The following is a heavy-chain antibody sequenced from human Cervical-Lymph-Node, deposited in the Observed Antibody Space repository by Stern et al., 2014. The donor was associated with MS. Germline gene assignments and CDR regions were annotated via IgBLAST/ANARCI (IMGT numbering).Heavy chain of an antibody. Sequence: VQLVESGGGLVKAGGSLRLSCAASGFTFSDCYMSWIRQAPGKGLEWVSYISRGGTSVYYAESVEGRFTISRDNAKNSLFLQMNSLRAEDTAIYYCVRDLCKSRICYPFDYWGQGTPVTVSS. CDR3: VRDLCKSRICYPFDY. J-gene: IGHJ4*02. V-gene: IGHV3-11*01. CDR2: ISRGGTSV. D-gene: IGHD2-15*01. CDR1: GFTFSDCY.